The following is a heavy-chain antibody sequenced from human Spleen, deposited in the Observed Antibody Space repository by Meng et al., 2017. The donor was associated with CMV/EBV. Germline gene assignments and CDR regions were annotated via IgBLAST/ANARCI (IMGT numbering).Heavy chain of an antibody. J-gene: IGHJ4*02. CDR3: TTFRLAAAGTSY. Sequence: GESLKISCAASGFTFSSAWMSWVRQAPGKGLEWVGRIKSKADGGTTDYASPVKGRFTISSDDSKNTVYLQMNSLKTEDIAVYYCTTFRLAAAGTSYWGQGTLVTVSS. V-gene: IGHV3-15*01. CDR1: GFTFSSAW. D-gene: IGHD6-13*01. CDR2: IKSKADGGTT.